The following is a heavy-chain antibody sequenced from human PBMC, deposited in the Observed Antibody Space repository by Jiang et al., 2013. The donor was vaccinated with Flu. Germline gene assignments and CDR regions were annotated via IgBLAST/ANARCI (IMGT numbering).Heavy chain of an antibody. CDR3: ARQILNCSSTSCYRLSASDI. Sequence: PGESLKISCKGSGYSFTSYWIGWVRQMPGKGLEWMGIIYPGDSDTRYSPSFQGQVTISADKSISTAYLQWSSLKASDTAMYYCARQILNCSSTSCYRLSASDIWGQGTMVTVSS. D-gene: IGHD2-2*02. CDR2: IYPGDSDT. CDR1: GYSFTSYW. J-gene: IGHJ3*02. V-gene: IGHV5-51*01.